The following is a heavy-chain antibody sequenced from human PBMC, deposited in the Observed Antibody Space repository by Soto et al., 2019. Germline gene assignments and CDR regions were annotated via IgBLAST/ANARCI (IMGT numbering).Heavy chain of an antibody. CDR2: ISGSGGST. V-gene: IGHV3-23*01. CDR1: GFTFSSYA. CDR3: ARAYGSGSPPAS. J-gene: IGHJ4*02. D-gene: IGHD3-10*01. Sequence: GRSLRLSCAASGFTFSSYAMSWVRQAPGKGLEWVSAISGSGGSTYYADSVKGRFTISRDNSKNTLYLQMNSLRAEDTAVYYCARAYGSGSPPASWGQGTLVTVPQ.